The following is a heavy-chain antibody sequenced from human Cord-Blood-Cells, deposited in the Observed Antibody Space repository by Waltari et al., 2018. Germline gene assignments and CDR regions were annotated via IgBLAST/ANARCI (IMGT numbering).Heavy chain of an antibody. CDR3: ARGAAYQGSYYYYYMDV. V-gene: IGHV4-34*01. D-gene: IGHD2-2*01. Sequence: QVQLQQWGAGLLKPSETLSLTCAVYGGSFSGYSWSWIRQPPGKGLGWIGEINHSGSTNYTPSLKSRVTISVDTSKNQFSLKLSSVTAADTAVYYCARGAAYQGSYYYYYMDVWGKGTTVTVSS. J-gene: IGHJ6*03. CDR2: INHSGST. CDR1: GGSFSGYS.